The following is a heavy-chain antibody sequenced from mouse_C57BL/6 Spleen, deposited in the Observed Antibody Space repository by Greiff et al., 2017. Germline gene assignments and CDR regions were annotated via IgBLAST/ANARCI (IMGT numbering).Heavy chain of an antibody. D-gene: IGHD3-2*02. J-gene: IGHJ2*01. CDR1: GYTFTDYY. Sequence: QVQLQQSGAELVRPGASVKLSCKASGYTFTDYYINWVKQRPGQGLEWIARIYPGSGNTYYNEKFKGKATLTAEKSSSTAYMQLSSLTSEDSAVYFCARSPASSGPYFDYWGQGTTLTVSS. V-gene: IGHV1-76*01. CDR3: ARSPASSGPYFDY. CDR2: IYPGSGNT.